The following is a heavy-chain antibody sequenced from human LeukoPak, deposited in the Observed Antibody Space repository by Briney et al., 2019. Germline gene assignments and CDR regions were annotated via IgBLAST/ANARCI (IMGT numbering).Heavy chain of an antibody. CDR2: ISGSGGSI. CDR1: GFTFSSYA. CDR3: ARKLLYYDSTGPSYDY. D-gene: IGHD3-22*01. J-gene: IGHJ4*02. Sequence: GRSLRLSCVASGFTFSSYAMSWVRQAPGKGLEWVSAISGSGGSIYYADSVKGRFIISRDNSKNTLYLQMNSLRAEDTAIYYCARKLLYYDSTGPSYDYWGQGALVTVSS. V-gene: IGHV3-23*01.